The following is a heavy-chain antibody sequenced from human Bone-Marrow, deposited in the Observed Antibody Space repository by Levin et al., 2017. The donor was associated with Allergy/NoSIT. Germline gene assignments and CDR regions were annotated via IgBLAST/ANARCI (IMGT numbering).Heavy chain of an antibody. CDR3: ARDSRYSSGWRFDF. V-gene: IGHV3-11*05. CDR1: GFTFSDYY. J-gene: IGHJ4*02. D-gene: IGHD6-19*01. CDR2: ISSSSSDT. Sequence: SLKISCAASGFTFSDYYMSWIRQAPGKGLEWVSYISSSSSDTNYADSVKGRITISRDNAKNSLYLQMNNLRANDTAVYYCARDSRYSSGWRFDFWGQGTLVTVSS.